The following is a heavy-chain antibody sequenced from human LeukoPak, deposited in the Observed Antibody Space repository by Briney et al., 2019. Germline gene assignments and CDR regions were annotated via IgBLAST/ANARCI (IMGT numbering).Heavy chain of an antibody. D-gene: IGHD3-3*01. V-gene: IGHV3-23*01. CDR2: ISGSGSTA. J-gene: IGHJ4*02. Sequence: PGGSLRLSCAASGFTFRDYAMSWVRQAPGKGLEWVSTISGSGSTAYYADLVRGRFTISRDNSKNTLYLQMNSLRAEDTAVYYCAKESGQYDYWGQGTLVTVPS. CDR3: AKESGQYDY. CDR1: GFTFRDYA.